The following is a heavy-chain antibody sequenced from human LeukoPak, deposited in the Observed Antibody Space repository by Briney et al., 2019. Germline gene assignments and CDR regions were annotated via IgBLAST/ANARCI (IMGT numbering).Heavy chain of an antibody. J-gene: IGHJ4*02. CDR2: IYHSGST. CDR3: ARDGVAAAGTSLDY. CDR1: GDSISSSRSY. Sequence: SETLSLTCTVSGDSISSSRSYWGWVRQPPGKGLEWIGSIYHSGSTYYNPSLKSRVTISVDTSKNRFSLKLSSVTAADTAVYYCARDGVAAAGTSLDYWGQGTLVTVSS. D-gene: IGHD6-13*01. V-gene: IGHV4-39*07.